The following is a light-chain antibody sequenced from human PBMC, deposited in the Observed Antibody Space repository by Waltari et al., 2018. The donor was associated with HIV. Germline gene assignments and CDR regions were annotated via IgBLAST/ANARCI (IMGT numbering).Light chain of an antibody. J-gene: IGKJ4*01. CDR3: QQYNNWPLT. CDR1: QSVSSN. V-gene: IGKV3-15*01. CDR2: GAS. Sequence: ETVLTQSPGTLSLSPGERATLSCRASQSVSSNLVWYQQKPGQAPRLLIYGASTRATGIPARFSGSGSGTEFTLTISSLQSEDFAVYYCQQYNNWPLTFGGGTKVEIK.